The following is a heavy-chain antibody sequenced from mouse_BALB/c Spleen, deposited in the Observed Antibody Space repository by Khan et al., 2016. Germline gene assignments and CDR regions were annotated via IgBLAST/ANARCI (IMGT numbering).Heavy chain of an antibody. CDR2: INTNSGVP. Sequence: QIQLVQSGPEMKKPGETVRISCKATGYTFTTAGMQWVQKIPGKGLKWIGWINTNSGVPKYAEDFKGRFAFSLETSVTTAYLQISNLKNDDTATFFCARERYDGYDFYYWGQGTTLTVST. D-gene: IGHD2-14*01. V-gene: IGHV9-4*02. CDR1: GYTFTTAG. CDR3: ARERYDGYDFYY. J-gene: IGHJ2*01.